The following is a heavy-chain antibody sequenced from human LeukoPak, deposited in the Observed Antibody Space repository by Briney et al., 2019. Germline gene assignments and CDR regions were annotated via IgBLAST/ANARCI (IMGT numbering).Heavy chain of an antibody. CDR1: GYTFTGYY. CDR2: INPNSGGT. V-gene: IGHV1-2*02. Sequence: ASVKVSCKASGYTFTGYYMHWVRQAPGQGLEWMGWINPNSGGTDYAQKFQGRVTMTRDTSISTAYMELSRLRSDDTAVYYCARSRRDGYNSDFDNWGQGTLVTVSS. D-gene: IGHD5-24*01. CDR3: ARSRRDGYNSDFDN. J-gene: IGHJ4*02.